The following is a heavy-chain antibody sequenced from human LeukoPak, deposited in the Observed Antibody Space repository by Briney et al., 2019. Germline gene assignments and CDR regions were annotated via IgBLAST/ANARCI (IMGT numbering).Heavy chain of an antibody. Sequence: SETLSLTCTVPGGSISSSSYYWGWIRQPPGKGLESIGSIYYSGSTYYNPSLKSRVTISVDTSKNQFSLKLSSVTAADTAVYYCARDSRYCSSTSCYDYWGQGTLVTVSS. CDR2: IYYSGST. CDR3: ARDSRYCSSTSCYDY. J-gene: IGHJ4*02. CDR1: GGSISSSSYY. D-gene: IGHD2-2*01. V-gene: IGHV4-39*07.